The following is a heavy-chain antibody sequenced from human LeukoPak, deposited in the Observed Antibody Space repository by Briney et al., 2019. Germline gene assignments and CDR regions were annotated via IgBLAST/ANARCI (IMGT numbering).Heavy chain of an antibody. J-gene: IGHJ4*02. CDR2: ISGSGGST. CDR3: AKDRHGANSGPYYFDY. V-gene: IGHV3-23*01. D-gene: IGHD4-23*01. CDR1: GFTFSSYA. Sequence: PGGSLRLSCAASGFTFSSYAMSWVRQAPGKGLEWVSGISGSGGSTYYADSVKGRFTISRDNSKNTLYLQMNSLRAEDTAVYYCAKDRHGANSGPYYFDYWGQGTLVTVSS.